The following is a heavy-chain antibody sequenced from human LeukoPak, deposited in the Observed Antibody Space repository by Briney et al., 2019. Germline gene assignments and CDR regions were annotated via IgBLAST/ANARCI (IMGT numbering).Heavy chain of an antibody. CDR3: ATNSDYRFEY. Sequence: PGGSLRLSCAASRFTFSSYWMSRVRQAPGRGLEWVAKIEKDGSKKNYVDSVKGRFTISRDNAKNSLFLQMNSLRDEDTAVYYCATNSDYRFEYWGQGTLVTVSS. CDR1: RFTFSSYW. CDR2: IEKDGSKK. J-gene: IGHJ4*02. V-gene: IGHV3-7*01. D-gene: IGHD3-22*01.